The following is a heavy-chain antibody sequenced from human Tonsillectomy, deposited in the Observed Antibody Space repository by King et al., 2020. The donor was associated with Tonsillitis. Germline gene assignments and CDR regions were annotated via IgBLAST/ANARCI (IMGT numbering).Heavy chain of an antibody. D-gene: IGHD6-19*01. CDR1: GFTFSSYA. J-gene: IGHJ4*02. V-gene: IGHV3-23*04. CDR2: VSGSGGST. CDR3: AKDVAVAGGVLYFDY. Sequence: VQLVESGGGLVQPGGSLRLSCAASGFTFSSYAMSWVRQAPGKGLEVVSAVSGSGGSTYDADSVKGRFTISRDNSKNTLHLQMNSLRAEDTAVYYCAKDVAVAGGVLYFDYWGQGTLVTVSS.